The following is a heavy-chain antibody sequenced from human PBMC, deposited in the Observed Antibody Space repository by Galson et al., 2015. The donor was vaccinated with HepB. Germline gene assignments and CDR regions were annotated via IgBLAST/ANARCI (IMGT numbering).Heavy chain of an antibody. CDR3: ARGMYHRVGATDETDY. CDR2: ISSSSSYI. D-gene: IGHD1-26*01. Sequence: SLRLSCAASGFTFSSYAMTWVRQAPGKGLEWVSSISSSSSYIYYADSVKGRFTISRDNAKNSLYLQMNSLRAEDTAVYYCARGMYHRVGATDETDYWGQGTLVTVSS. J-gene: IGHJ4*02. CDR1: GFTFSSYA. V-gene: IGHV3-21*01.